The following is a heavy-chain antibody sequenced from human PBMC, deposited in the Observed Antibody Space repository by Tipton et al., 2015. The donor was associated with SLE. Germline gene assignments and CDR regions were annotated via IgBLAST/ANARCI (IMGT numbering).Heavy chain of an antibody. D-gene: IGHD3-16*02. CDR2: IKRKSDGGTT. CDR3: TTGFPVKEAGGSYRYIDL. V-gene: IGHV3-15*07. CDR1: GFSFNNVW. J-gene: IGHJ2*01. Sequence: GSLRLSCAASGFSFNNVWMNWVRQAPGKGLEWVGRIKRKSDGGTTDYAAPVKDRFTISRDDSNNRLYLEMNSLKIEDTAMYYCTTGFPVKEAGGSYRYIDLWGRGTLVTVFS.